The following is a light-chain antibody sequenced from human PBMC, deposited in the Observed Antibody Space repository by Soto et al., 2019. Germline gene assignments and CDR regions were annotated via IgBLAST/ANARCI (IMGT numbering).Light chain of an antibody. Sequence: DIVMTQSPDSLAVSLGERATINCKSSQSVLYSSNNKNYLCWYQQKPGQPPKLLIYWASTRESGVTDRFSGSGSVTDFTLTISSLQAEDVAVYYCQQYYSNPQTFGQGTKVEIK. CDR1: QSVLYSSNNKNY. CDR2: WAS. V-gene: IGKV4-1*01. J-gene: IGKJ1*01. CDR3: QQYYSNPQT.